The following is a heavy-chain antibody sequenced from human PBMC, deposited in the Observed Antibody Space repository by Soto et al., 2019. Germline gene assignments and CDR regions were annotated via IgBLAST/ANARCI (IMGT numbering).Heavy chain of an antibody. Sequence: QITLKESGPTLVKPTQTLTLTCTFSGFSLSTNGVGVGWIRQPPGKALEGLALIYWDDDKRYSPSLKSRLTITKDTSKNQVVLTMTNMDPVDTATYYCAHAGYYYDSSGYYYYFDYWGQGTLVTVSS. CDR1: GFSLSTNGVG. CDR2: IYWDDDK. CDR3: AHAGYYYDSSGYYYYFDY. J-gene: IGHJ4*02. V-gene: IGHV2-5*02. D-gene: IGHD3-22*01.